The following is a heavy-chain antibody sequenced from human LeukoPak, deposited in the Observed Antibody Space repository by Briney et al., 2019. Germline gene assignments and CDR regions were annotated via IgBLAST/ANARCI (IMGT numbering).Heavy chain of an antibody. V-gene: IGHV4-59*01. CDR1: GGSISSYC. J-gene: IGHJ3*02. Sequence: PSETLSLTCTVSGGSISSYCWSWIRQPPGKGLEWIGYIYYSGSTNYNPSLKSRVTISVDTSKNQFSLKLSSVTAADTAVYYCARWIRVDTAMRGSFDIWGQGTMVTVSS. D-gene: IGHD5-18*01. CDR2: IYYSGST. CDR3: ARWIRVDTAMRGSFDI.